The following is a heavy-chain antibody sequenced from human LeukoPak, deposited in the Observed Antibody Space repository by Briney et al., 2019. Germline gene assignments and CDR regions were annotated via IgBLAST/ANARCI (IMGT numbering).Heavy chain of an antibody. CDR3: AKDGADYYDSSGYPYYYYGMDV. CDR2: ISYDGSNK. V-gene: IGHV3-30*18. CDR1: GFTFSSYG. J-gene: IGHJ6*02. Sequence: GGSLRLSCAASGFTFSSYGMHWVRQAPGKGLEWVAVISYDGSNKYYADSVKGRFAISRDNSKNTLYLQMNSLRAEDTAVYYCAKDGADYYDSSGYPYYYYGMDVRGQGTTVTVSS. D-gene: IGHD3-22*01.